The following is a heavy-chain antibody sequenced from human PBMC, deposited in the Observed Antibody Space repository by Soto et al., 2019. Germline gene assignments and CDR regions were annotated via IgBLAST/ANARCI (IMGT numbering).Heavy chain of an antibody. D-gene: IGHD6-19*01. CDR2: ISHDGSNK. J-gene: IGHJ4*02. V-gene: IGHV3-30-3*01. Sequence: GGSLRVCWPVDGGPCGGYAGHRVSQANGLGLERVAVISHDGSNKYYADSVKGQFTISRDNSKNTLYLQMNSLRAEDTAVYYCARRRGSSGWKTNFDYWGQGTLVTVSS. CDR3: ARRRGSSGWKTNFDY. CDR1: GGPCGGYA.